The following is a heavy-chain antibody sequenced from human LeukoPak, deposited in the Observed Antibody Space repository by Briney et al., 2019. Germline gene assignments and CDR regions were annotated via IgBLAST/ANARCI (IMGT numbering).Heavy chain of an antibody. CDR3: ARFGYDSRPGSDY. CDR1: DGSIRSYY. Sequence: SETLSLTCTVSDGSIRSYYWSWIRQPPGKGLEWIGYIYYSGSTNYNPSLKGRVTISVDTSKNQFSLKLSSVTAADTAVYYCARFGYDSRPGSDYWGQGTLVIVSS. CDR2: IYYSGST. V-gene: IGHV4-59*08. J-gene: IGHJ4*02. D-gene: IGHD3-22*01.